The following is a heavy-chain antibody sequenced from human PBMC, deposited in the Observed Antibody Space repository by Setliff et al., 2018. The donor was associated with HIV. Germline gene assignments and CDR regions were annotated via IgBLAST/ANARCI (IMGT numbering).Heavy chain of an antibody. CDR3: ASHLPPYSGNFDY. D-gene: IGHD1-26*01. Sequence: SETLSLTCTVSGGSISSSSYYWGWIRQPPGKGLEWIGTIYYNGNTYYNPSLKSRVTISVDTSKNQISLKLSSVTAADTAVYYCASHLPPYSGNFDYWGHGTLVTVSS. V-gene: IGHV4-39*01. J-gene: IGHJ4*01. CDR1: GGSISSSSYY. CDR2: IYYNGNT.